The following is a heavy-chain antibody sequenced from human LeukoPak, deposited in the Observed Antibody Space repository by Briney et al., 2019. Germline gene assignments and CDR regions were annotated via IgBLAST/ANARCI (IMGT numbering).Heavy chain of an antibody. CDR2: ISAYNGNT. CDR1: GYTFTSYG. J-gene: IGHJ4*02. V-gene: IGHV1-18*01. Sequence: ASVKVSCKASGYTFTSYGISWVRQAPGQGLEWMGWISAYNGNTNYAQKLQGRVTMTTDTSTSTAYMELRSLRSDDTAVCYCARADPGMNYYDSSGYRGDYWGQGTLVTVSS. D-gene: IGHD3-22*01. CDR3: ARADPGMNYYDSSGYRGDY.